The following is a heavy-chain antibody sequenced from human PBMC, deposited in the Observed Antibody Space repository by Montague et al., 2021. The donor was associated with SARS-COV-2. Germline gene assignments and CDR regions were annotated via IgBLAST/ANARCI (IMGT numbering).Heavy chain of an antibody. CDR2: ISSSSSYV. D-gene: IGHD5-12*01. CDR3: ARGYSGYDYDY. J-gene: IGHJ4*02. V-gene: IGHV3-21*01. Sequence: SLRLSCAASGFTFSSYSMNWVRQAPGKGLEWVSSISSSSSYVYYADSVKGRFTISRDNAKNSLYLQMNSLRAEDTAVYYCARGYSGYDYDYWGQGTLVTVSS. CDR1: GFTFSSYS.